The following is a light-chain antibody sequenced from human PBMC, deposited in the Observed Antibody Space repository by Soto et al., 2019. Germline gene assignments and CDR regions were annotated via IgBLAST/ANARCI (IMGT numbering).Light chain of an antibody. CDR2: GAS. Sequence: ERVMTQSPATLSVSPGGRATLSCRASQTISGTLAWYQQKPGQAPRLLIHGASTRAPGFPARFSGSGSGTDFTLTISSLQSEDFAVYYCQQYDNWPWTFGQGTKVDIK. V-gene: IGKV3-15*01. J-gene: IGKJ1*01. CDR3: QQYDNWPWT. CDR1: QTISGT.